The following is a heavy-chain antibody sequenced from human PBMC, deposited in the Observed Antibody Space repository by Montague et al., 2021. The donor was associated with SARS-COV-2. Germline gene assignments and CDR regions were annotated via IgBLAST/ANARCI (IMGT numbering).Heavy chain of an antibody. J-gene: IGHJ3*02. V-gene: IGHV3-20*04. Sequence: SLRLSCAASGFTFSSYAMHWVRQAPGKGLEWVSGINWNGGSTGYADSVKGRFTISRDNAKNSLYLQMNSLRAEDTALYYCARDGTYYYDSSGYLGRGVGAFDIWGQGTMVTVSS. CDR3: ARDGTYYYDSSGYLGRGVGAFDI. D-gene: IGHD3-22*01. CDR1: GFTFSSYA. CDR2: INWNGGST.